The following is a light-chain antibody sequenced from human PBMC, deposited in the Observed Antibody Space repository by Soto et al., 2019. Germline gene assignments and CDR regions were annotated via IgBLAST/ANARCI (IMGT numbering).Light chain of an antibody. V-gene: IGKV3D-15*01. CDR1: QSVSSN. Sequence: EIVMTQSPATLSVSPWVRATLSCRASQSVSSNLAWYQQKPGQAPRLLIYDASTRATGTPARFSGSGSGTKFTLSISSLQSEDFAVYSCQQYNNWPITFGQGTRLEI. CDR2: DAS. J-gene: IGKJ5*01. CDR3: QQYNNWPIT.